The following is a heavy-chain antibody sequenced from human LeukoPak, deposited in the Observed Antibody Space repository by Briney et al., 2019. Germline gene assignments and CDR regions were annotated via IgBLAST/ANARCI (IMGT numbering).Heavy chain of an antibody. D-gene: IGHD5-12*01. CDR2: INPNGGST. CDR3: ARGFRGGEYSGYDFLDY. CDR1: GYTFINYY. Sequence: ASVKVSCKASGYTFINYYIHWVRQAPGQGLEWMGIINPNGGSTRYAQKFQGRVTMTGDTSTSTIYMELSSLRSEDTAMYYCARGFRGGEYSGYDFLDYWGQGTLVTVSS. J-gene: IGHJ4*02. V-gene: IGHV1-46*01.